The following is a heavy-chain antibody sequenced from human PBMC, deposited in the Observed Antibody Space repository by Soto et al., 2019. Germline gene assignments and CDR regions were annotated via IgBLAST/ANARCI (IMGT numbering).Heavy chain of an antibody. CDR3: ARGKLSDYVWGSYRYHFDY. Sequence: PSETLSLTCSVYGGSFSGYYWSWSRQPPGKGLEWIGEINHSGSTNYNPSLKSRVTISVDTSKNQFSLKLSSVTAADTAVYYCARGKLSDYVWGSYRYHFDYWGQGTVVTVSS. CDR1: GGSFSGYY. D-gene: IGHD3-16*02. CDR2: INHSGST. V-gene: IGHV4-34*01. J-gene: IGHJ4*02.